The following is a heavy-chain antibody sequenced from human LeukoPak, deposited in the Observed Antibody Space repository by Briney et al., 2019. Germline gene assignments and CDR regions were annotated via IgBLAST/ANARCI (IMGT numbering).Heavy chain of an antibody. CDR1: GGSISSYY. Sequence: AETLSLTCTVSGGSISSYYWSWVRQPAGKGLEWVGRIYSSGSTNYNPSLKSRVTISVDKSKNQFSLKLRSVTDAATAVYYCARDGHGVEAPWCGGRTAMGGLYYGMDVWGQGTPVTVSS. CDR3: ARDGHGVEAPWCGGRTAMGGLYYGMDV. V-gene: IGHV4-4*07. CDR2: IYSSGST. J-gene: IGHJ6*02. D-gene: IGHD3-10*01.